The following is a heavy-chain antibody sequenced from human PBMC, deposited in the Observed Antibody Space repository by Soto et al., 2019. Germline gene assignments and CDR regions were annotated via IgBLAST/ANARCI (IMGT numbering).Heavy chain of an antibody. J-gene: IGHJ6*02. Sequence: PSETLSLTCTVSGGPISSGDYYWSWIRQPPGKGLEWIGYIYYSGSTYYNPSLKSRVTISVDTSKNQFSLKLSSVTAADTAAYYCASLWFGELSPDYYGMDVWAQGTTVTVSS. CDR2: IYYSGST. V-gene: IGHV4-30-4*01. D-gene: IGHD3-10*01. CDR3: ASLWFGELSPDYYGMDV. CDR1: GGPISSGDYY.